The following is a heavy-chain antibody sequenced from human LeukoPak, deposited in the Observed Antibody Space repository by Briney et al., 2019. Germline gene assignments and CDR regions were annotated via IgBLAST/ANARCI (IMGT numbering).Heavy chain of an antibody. CDR1: GFTFSNYN. CDR3: AKDGSDYGDYVGYFDL. D-gene: IGHD4-17*01. V-gene: IGHV3-21*01. J-gene: IGHJ2*01. Sequence: GGSLRLSCAASGFTFSNYNMNWVRQAPGKGLEWVSSISSSSSYIYYADSVKGRFTISRDNAKNSLYLQMNSLRAEDTAVYYCAKDGSDYGDYVGYFDLWGRGTLVTVSS. CDR2: ISSSSSYI.